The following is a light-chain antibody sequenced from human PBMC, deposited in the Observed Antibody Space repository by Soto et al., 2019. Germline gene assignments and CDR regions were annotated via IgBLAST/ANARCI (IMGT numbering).Light chain of an antibody. CDR2: GAS. CDR3: QQYGSSPIT. Sequence: EIVLTQSPGTLSLSPGERATLSCRARQSVGRSFLAWYQQKPGQAPRLLIFGASTRATGIPDRFSGSGSGTDFTLTITSLEPEDFAVYYCQQYGSSPITFGQGTRLEIK. CDR1: QSVGRSF. V-gene: IGKV3-20*01. J-gene: IGKJ5*01.